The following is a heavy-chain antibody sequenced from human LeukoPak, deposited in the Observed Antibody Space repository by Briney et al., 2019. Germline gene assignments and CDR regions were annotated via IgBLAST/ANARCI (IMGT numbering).Heavy chain of an antibody. CDR2: IYYSGST. CDR1: GGSISSYY. J-gene: IGHJ4*02. D-gene: IGHD3-10*01. V-gene: IGHV4-59*08. Sequence: SETLSLTCTVSGGSISSYYWSWIRQPPGKGLEWIGYIYYSGSTNYNPSLESRVTISVDTSKNQFSLKLSSVTAADTAVYYCAGHFATSYYFDYWGQGTLVTVSS. CDR3: AGHFATSYYFDY.